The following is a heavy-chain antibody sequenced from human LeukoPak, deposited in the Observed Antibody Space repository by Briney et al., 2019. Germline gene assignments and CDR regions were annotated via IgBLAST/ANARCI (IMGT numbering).Heavy chain of an antibody. J-gene: IGHJ3*02. CDR1: GYTFTSYA. D-gene: IGHD6-19*01. CDR2: INAGNGNT. Sequence: ASVKVSCKASGYTFTSYAMHWVRQAPGQRLERMGWINAGNGNTKYSQKFQGRVTITRDTSASTAYMELSSLRSEDTAVYYCARDSTGAYSSGWYGAFDIWGQGTMVTVSS. V-gene: IGHV1-3*01. CDR3: ARDSTGAYSSGWYGAFDI.